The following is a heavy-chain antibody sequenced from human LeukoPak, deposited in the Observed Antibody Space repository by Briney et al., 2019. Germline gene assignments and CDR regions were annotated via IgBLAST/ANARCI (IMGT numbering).Heavy chain of an antibody. CDR3: ARVGITGTAPGDY. CDR2: ISYDGSNK. V-gene: IGHV3-30*04. CDR1: GFTFSSYA. Sequence: GGSLRLSCAASGFTFSSYAMHCVRQAPGKGLEWVAVISYDGSNKYYADSVKGRFTISRDNSKNTLYLQMNSLRAEDTAVYYCARVGITGTAPGDYWGQGTLVTVSS. D-gene: IGHD1-7*01. J-gene: IGHJ4*02.